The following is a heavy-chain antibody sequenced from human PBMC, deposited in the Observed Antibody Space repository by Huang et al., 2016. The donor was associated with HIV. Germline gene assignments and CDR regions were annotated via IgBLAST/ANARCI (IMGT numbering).Heavy chain of an antibody. CDR3: ARVKAGHFDY. V-gene: IGHV4-30-4*08. D-gene: IGHD6-19*01. CDR1: GVSISRGEYY. Sequence: QVQLQESGPGLVKPSHTLSLTCNVPGVSISRGEYYWSWIRQPPGKGLEEIVNIYYRGRIADNPSLKSRLTIAEDTTKNQFSLKLSSVTVADTAVYFCARVKAGHFDYWGQGRLVAVSS. J-gene: IGHJ4*02. CDR2: IYYRGRI.